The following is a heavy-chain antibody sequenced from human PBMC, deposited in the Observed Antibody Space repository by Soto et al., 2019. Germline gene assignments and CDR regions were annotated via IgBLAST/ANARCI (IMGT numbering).Heavy chain of an antibody. CDR2: IYYSGRT. CDR3: AREVTSADHN. V-gene: IGHV4-39*01. Sequence: PSETLSLTCTVSGGSISTENYFWGWVRQPPGKGLEWIGSIYYSGRTYYSPSLKSRLTISVDTSKNQFSLKLSSVTAADTAVYYCAREVTSADHNWGQGTLVTVSS. J-gene: IGHJ4*02. CDR1: GGSISTENYF. D-gene: IGHD2-2*01.